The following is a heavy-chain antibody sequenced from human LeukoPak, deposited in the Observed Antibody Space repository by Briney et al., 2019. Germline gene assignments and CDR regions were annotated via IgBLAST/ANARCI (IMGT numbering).Heavy chain of an antibody. J-gene: IGHJ4*02. CDR2: IKQDGSEK. Sequence: PGGSLTLSCAASGFTFSNYWMSWARHARGEGLEWVANIKQDGSEKNYVDSVKGRFTISRDNAKNSMYLQMNRRRAEDAAVYYCVSTQTFDYWGQGTLVTVSS. CDR1: GFTFSNYW. CDR3: VSTQTFDY. V-gene: IGHV3-7*03.